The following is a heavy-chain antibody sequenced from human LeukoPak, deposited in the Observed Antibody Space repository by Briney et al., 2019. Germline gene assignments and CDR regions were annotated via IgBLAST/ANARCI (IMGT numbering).Heavy chain of an antibody. Sequence: GGSLRLSCAASGFTFSSYAMHWVRQAPGKGLEWVAVISYDGSNKYYADSVKGRFTISRDNSKNTLYLQMNSLRAEDTAVYYCARHLSGSWLKTPFTFRYWGQGTLVTVSS. CDR2: ISYDGSNK. J-gene: IGHJ4*02. CDR1: GFTFSSYA. CDR3: ARHLSGSWLKTPFTFRY. D-gene: IGHD1-26*01. V-gene: IGHV3-30*04.